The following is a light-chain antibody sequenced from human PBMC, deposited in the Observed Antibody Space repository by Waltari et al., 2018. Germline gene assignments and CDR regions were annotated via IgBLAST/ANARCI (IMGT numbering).Light chain of an antibody. CDR3: QQYFDTVFT. V-gene: IGKV4-1*01. J-gene: IGKJ3*01. Sequence: DIVMTQSPDSLAVSLGERATINCKSSQSILYSSTNKNYLAWYQHKAGQPPKLLIYWASTRQSGVPDRFSGSGSRTDFTLTINSLQAEDVAVYYCQQYFDTVFTFGPGTKVEIK. CDR2: WAS. CDR1: QSILYSSTNKNY.